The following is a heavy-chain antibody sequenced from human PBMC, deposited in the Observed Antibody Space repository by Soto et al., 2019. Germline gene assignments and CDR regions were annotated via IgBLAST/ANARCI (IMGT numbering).Heavy chain of an antibody. D-gene: IGHD6-19*01. CDR3: ARDRRGWCDWFAP. CDR2: ISAYNGNT. Sequence: GASVKVSCNASGYTFTSYGISWVRQAPGQGLEWMGWISAYNGNTYYAQKHQGRLTMTTDTSKTTAYRERRSLISTDTAGYNRARDRRGWCDWFAPWGEGSLVTVCS. V-gene: IGHV1-18*01. J-gene: IGHJ5*02. CDR1: GYTFTSYG.